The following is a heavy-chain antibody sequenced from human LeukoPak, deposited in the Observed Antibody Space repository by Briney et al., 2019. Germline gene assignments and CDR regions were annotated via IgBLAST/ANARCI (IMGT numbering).Heavy chain of an antibody. V-gene: IGHV3-33*01. J-gene: IGHJ4*02. CDR2: IRYDGGNK. Sequence: GGSLRLSCATSGFTFSTYGMHWVRQAPGKGLEWVAVIRYDGGNKNYGDSVKGRFTISRDNSKNTLYLQMNTLRAEDTAVYYCARAISAMVADNWGQGTLVTVSS. D-gene: IGHD5-18*01. CDR3: ARAISAMVADN. CDR1: GFTFSTYG.